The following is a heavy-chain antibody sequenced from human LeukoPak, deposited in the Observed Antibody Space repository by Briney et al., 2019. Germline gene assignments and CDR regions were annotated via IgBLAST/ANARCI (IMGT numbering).Heavy chain of an antibody. D-gene: IGHD3-10*01. CDR1: GFTFSSYS. V-gene: IGHV3-21*01. J-gene: IGHJ6*03. Sequence: GGSLRLPCTASGFTFSSYSMTCLRQAPGKGLEWVSSISSSSSYIYYADSVKGRFTISRDNAKNSLYLQMNSLRAEDTAVYYCARDLRSRGYYYMDVWGKGTTVTVSS. CDR2: ISSSSSYI. CDR3: ARDLRSRGYYYMDV.